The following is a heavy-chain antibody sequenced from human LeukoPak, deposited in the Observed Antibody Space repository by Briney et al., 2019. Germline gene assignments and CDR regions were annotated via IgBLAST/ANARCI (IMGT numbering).Heavy chain of an antibody. CDR2: INPSGGST. D-gene: IGHD3-22*01. CDR3: ARVKPNYYDSSAYGTFDI. V-gene: IGHV1-46*01. Sequence: ASVKVSCKASGYTFTSYYMHWVRPAPRQGLEWMGIINPSGGSTSYAQKFQGRVTMTRDTSTSTVYMELSSLRSEDTAVYYCARVKPNYYDSSAYGTFDIWGQGTMVTVSS. J-gene: IGHJ3*02. CDR1: GYTFTSYY.